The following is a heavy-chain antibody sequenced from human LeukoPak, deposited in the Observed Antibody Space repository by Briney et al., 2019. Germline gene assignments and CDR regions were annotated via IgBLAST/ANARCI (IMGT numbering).Heavy chain of an antibody. CDR1: GFTFSGSA. Sequence: PGGSLRLSCAASGFTFSGSAMHWVRQASGKGLEWVGRIRSKANSYATAYAASVKGRFTISRDDSKNTAYLQMNSLKTEDTAVYYCTISTHPVPAAISSYYYMDVWGKGTTVTVSS. CDR3: TISTHPVPAAISSYYYMDV. D-gene: IGHD2-2*02. J-gene: IGHJ6*03. V-gene: IGHV3-73*01. CDR2: IRSKANSYAT.